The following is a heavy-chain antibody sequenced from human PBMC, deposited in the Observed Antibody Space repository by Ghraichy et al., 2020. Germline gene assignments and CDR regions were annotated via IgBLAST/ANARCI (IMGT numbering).Heavy chain of an antibody. D-gene: IGHD7-27*01. CDR2: IYYSGST. CDR1: GGSISSSSYY. Sequence: SETLSLTCTVSGGSISSSSYYWGWIRQPPGKGLEWIGSIYYSGSTYYNPSLKSRVTISVDTSKNQFSLKLSSVTAADTAVYYCARKTGVTAHFDYWGQGTLVTVSS. CDR3: ARKTGVTAHFDY. V-gene: IGHV4-39*01. J-gene: IGHJ4*02.